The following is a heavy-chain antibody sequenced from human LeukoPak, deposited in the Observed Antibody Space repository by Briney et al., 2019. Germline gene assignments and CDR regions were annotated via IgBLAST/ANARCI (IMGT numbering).Heavy chain of an antibody. Sequence: GGSLRLSCAASGFTFDDYTMHWVRQAPGKGLEWVSLISWDDVTTYYADSVKGRLTISRDNSKNSLYLQMNSLRTEDTALYYCAKGVPYWYFDLWGRGTLVTVSS. J-gene: IGHJ2*01. CDR2: ISWDDVTT. CDR1: GFTFDDYT. CDR3: AKGVPYWYFDL. V-gene: IGHV3-43*01.